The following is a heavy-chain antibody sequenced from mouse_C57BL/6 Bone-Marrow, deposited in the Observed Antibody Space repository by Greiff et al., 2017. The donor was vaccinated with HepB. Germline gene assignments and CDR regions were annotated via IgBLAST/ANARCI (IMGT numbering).Heavy chain of an antibody. D-gene: IGHD3-1*01. J-gene: IGHJ3*01. Sequence: QVQLQQSGAEFVKPGASVKLSCKASGYTFTSYWMQWVKQRPGQGLAWIGEIDPSDSYINYNQKFKGKATLTVDTSSSTAYMQLSSLTSEDSAVYYWARRASLLSWFAYWGQGTLVTVSA. CDR1: GYTFTSYW. CDR3: ARRASLLSWFAY. V-gene: IGHV1-50*01. CDR2: IDPSDSYI.